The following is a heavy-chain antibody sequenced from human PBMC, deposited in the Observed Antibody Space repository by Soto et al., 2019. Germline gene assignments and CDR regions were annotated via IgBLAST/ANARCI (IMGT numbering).Heavy chain of an antibody. J-gene: IGHJ6*02. Sequence: ASVKVSCKVSGYTLSEFSTHWVRQAPGKGIEWMGGFDPEDGKRTSAQKFQGRVTMTRNTSISTAYMELSSLRSEDTAVYYCARERTGTTSMDVWGQGTTVTVSS. CDR3: ARERTGTTSMDV. CDR2: FDPEDGKR. CDR1: GYTLSEFS. V-gene: IGHV1-24*01. D-gene: IGHD1-1*01.